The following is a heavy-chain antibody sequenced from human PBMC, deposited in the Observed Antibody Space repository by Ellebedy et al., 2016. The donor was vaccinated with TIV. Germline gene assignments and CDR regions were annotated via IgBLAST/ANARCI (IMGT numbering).Heavy chain of an antibody. D-gene: IGHD6-19*01. CDR2: INHSGST. CDR1: GGSFSGYY. Sequence: SETLSLTCAVYGGSFSGYYWSWIRQPPGKGLEWIGEINHSGSTNYNPSLKSRVTISVDTSKNQFSLKLTSVTAADTAIYYCAREVYGSGWHADCWGQGTLVTVSS. CDR3: AREVYGSGWHADC. J-gene: IGHJ4*02. V-gene: IGHV4-34*01.